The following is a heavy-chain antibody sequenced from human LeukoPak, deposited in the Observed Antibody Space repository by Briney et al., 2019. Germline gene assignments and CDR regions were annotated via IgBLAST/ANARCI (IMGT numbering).Heavy chain of an antibody. D-gene: IGHD5-18*01. J-gene: IGHJ3*02. CDR2: ISGSGGST. V-gene: IGHV3-23*01. CDR1: GFTFSSYA. Sequence: PGGSLRLSCAASGFTFSSYAMSWVRRAPGKGLEWVSAISGSGGSTYYADSVKGRFTISRDNSKNTLYLQMNSLRAEDTAVYYCAKVGGYSYGPDAFDIWGQGTMVTVSS. CDR3: AKVGGYSYGPDAFDI.